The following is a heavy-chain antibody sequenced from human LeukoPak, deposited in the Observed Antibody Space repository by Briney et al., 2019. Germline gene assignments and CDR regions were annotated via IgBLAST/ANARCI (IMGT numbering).Heavy chain of an antibody. CDR1: GYTFTSYG. D-gene: IGHD4-17*01. CDR2: ISAYNGNT. Sequence: ASVKVSCKASGYTFTSYGISWVRQAPGQGLEWMGWISAYNGNTNYAQKLQGRVTMTTDTSTSTAYMELRSLRSDDTAVYYCARSRGTVTSPSHFDYWGQGTLVTVSS. J-gene: IGHJ4*02. V-gene: IGHV1-18*01. CDR3: ARSRGTVTSPSHFDY.